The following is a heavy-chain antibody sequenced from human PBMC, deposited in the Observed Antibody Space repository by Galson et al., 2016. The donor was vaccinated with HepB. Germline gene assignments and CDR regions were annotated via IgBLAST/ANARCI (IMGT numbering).Heavy chain of an antibody. V-gene: IGHV6-1*01. CDR3: GRSYARGIDY. CDR1: GDSVSSNSAA. Sequence: CAISGDSVSSNSAAWNWIRQSPSRGLEWLGRTYYRSKWYNDYPVSVKNRIIINPDTSKNQFSLQLKSVTPEDTAVYYCGRSYARGIDYGGQGILVTASS. CDR2: TYYRSKWYN. D-gene: IGHD1-26*01. J-gene: IGHJ4*02.